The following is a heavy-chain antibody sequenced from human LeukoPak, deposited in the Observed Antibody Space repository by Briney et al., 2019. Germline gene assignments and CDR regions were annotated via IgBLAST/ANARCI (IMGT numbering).Heavy chain of an antibody. Sequence: SETLSLTCSVSGGSISGYYWSWIRQPPGKGLQWIGYIYYNGSTNYHPSLKSRVTISVDTSKNQVSLKLSSVTAADTAVFFCERKTEYDILSGYTRFFDYWGQGTLVTVSS. CDR1: GGSISGYY. CDR2: IYYNGST. V-gene: IGHV4-59*01. D-gene: IGHD3-9*01. CDR3: ERKTEYDILSGYTRFFDY. J-gene: IGHJ4*02.